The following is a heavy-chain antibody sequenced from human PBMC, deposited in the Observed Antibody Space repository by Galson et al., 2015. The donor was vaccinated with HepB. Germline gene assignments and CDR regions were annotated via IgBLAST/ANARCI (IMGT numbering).Heavy chain of an antibody. CDR2: IIPIVGIT. V-gene: IGHV1-69*10. CDR1: GGTFSSYA. CDR3: ARSDYHADYGYFDY. D-gene: IGHD4-17*01. Sequence: SVKVSCKASGGTFSSYALSWVRQAPGEGLEWMGGIIPIVGITKYVQKFQGRVTITADKSTSTAYMELSSLSSEDTAVYYCARSDYHADYGYFDYWGQGTLVTVSS. J-gene: IGHJ4*02.